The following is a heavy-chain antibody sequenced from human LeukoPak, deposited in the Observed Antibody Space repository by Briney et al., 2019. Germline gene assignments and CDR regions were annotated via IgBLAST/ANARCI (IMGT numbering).Heavy chain of an antibody. CDR1: GYTFTSYY. CDR2: INPSGGST. V-gene: IGHV1-46*01. CDR3: ARTIYYYYYMDV. Sequence: ASVKVSCKASGYTFTSYYMHWVRQAPGQGLEWMGIINPSGGSTSYAQKFQGRVTMTRDMSTSTVYMELSRLRSDDTAVYYCARTIYYYYYMDVWGKGTTVTVSS. J-gene: IGHJ6*03.